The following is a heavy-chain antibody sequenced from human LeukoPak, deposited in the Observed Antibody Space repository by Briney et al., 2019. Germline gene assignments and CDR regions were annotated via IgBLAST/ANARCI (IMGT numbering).Heavy chain of an antibody. V-gene: IGHV4-34*01. D-gene: IGHD3-22*01. Sequence: SETLSLTCAVYGGSFSGYYWSWIRQPPGKGLEWIGEINHSGSTNYNPSLKSRVTISVDTSKNQFSLKLSSVTAADTAVYYCAGRGLRRYYDSSGYYSFDYWGQGTLVTVSS. CDR1: GGSFSGYY. CDR2: INHSGST. J-gene: IGHJ4*02. CDR3: AGRGLRRYYDSSGYYSFDY.